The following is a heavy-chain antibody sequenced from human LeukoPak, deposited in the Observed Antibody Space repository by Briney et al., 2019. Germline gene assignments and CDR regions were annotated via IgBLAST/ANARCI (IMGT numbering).Heavy chain of an antibody. V-gene: IGHV3-48*01. CDR3: ARDRYDILTGYYPHDY. CDR2: ISSSSSTI. D-gene: IGHD3-9*01. CDR1: GFTFSTHS. Sequence: GGSLRLSCTASGFTFSTHSMNWVRQAPGKGLEWVSYISSSSSTIYYADSVKGRFTISRDNAKNSLYLQMNSLRAEDTAVYYCARDRYDILTGYYPHDYWGQGTLVTVSS. J-gene: IGHJ4*02.